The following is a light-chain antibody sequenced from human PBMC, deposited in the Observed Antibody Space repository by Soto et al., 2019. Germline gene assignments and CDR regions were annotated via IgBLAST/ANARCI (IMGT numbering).Light chain of an antibody. CDR3: CSYAGSYTVV. J-gene: IGLJ1*01. Sequence: QSALTQPRSVSGSPGQSVTISCTGTSSDVGFYNYVSWYQQHPGKAPKLMIYDVIKRPSGVPDRFSGSKSGNTASLTISGLQAEDEADYHCCSYAGSYTVVFGTGTKLTVL. CDR1: SSDVGFYNY. V-gene: IGLV2-11*01. CDR2: DVI.